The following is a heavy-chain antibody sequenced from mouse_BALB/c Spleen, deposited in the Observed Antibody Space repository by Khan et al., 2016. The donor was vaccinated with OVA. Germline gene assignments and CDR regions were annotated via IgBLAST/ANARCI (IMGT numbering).Heavy chain of an antibody. J-gene: IGHJ3*01. D-gene: IGHD1-1*01. Sequence: QVRLQQSGPELVMPGASVKMSCKASGYSFTDYIITWVKQRTGQGLQWIGEIYPGSGSIYSNEKFKGKATLTADKSSNTAYMQLSSLTSEDSAVYYCSRRDYGSSYPGFDYWGQGPLVTVSA. CDR3: SRRDYGSSYPGFDY. CDR1: GYSFTDYI. V-gene: IGHV1-77*01. CDR2: IYPGSGSI.